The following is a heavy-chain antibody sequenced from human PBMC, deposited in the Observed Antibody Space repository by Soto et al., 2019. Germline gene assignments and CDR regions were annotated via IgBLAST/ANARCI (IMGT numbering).Heavy chain of an antibody. Sequence: GASVKVSCKASGFTFTSYAMHWVRQAPGQGLEWMGWINPNSGGTNYAQKFQGWVTMTRDTSISTAYMELSRLRSDDTAVYYCAIELERRFDYWGQGTLVTVSS. CDR2: INPNSGGT. V-gene: IGHV1-2*04. CDR1: GFTFTSYA. D-gene: IGHD1-1*01. J-gene: IGHJ4*02. CDR3: AIELERRFDY.